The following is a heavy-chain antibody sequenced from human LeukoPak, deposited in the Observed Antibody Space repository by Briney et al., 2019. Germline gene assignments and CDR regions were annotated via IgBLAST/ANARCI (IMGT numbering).Heavy chain of an antibody. CDR1: GFTFSDNW. CDR2: INQDGGGR. D-gene: IGHD2-21*01. Sequence: GSLRLSCAASGFTFSDNWMTWVRQAPGKGLEWVANINQDGGGRYYVDSVQGRFIISRDNAQNSVHLQMNSLRAEDTAVYYCARGLCGGDCYDYWGQGTLVTVSS. CDR3: ARGLCGGDCYDY. V-gene: IGHV3-7*01. J-gene: IGHJ4*02.